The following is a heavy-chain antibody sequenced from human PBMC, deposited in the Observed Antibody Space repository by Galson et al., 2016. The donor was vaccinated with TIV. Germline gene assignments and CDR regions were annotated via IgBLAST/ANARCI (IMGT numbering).Heavy chain of an antibody. J-gene: IGHJ4*02. Sequence: PALVKPTQTLTLTCTFSGFSLQTDGMCVNWIRQPPGKALEWLARIDWDDDKSYSSSLKTQLTISKDTSKNQVVLTMTNMDPVDTATYYCARISGYYDSSGHYIPRSFDYWGQGALVTVSS. CDR2: IDWDDDK. CDR1: GFSLQTDGMC. CDR3: ARISGYYDSSGHYIPRSFDY. V-gene: IGHV2-70*11. D-gene: IGHD3-22*01.